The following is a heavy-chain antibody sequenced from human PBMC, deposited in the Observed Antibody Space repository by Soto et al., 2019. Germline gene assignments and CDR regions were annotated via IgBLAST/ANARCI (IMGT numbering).Heavy chain of an antibody. D-gene: IGHD1-26*01. CDR3: AILPPTPPTPSLSNGFDP. CDR2: IIPIFGTA. CDR1: GGTFSSYA. V-gene: IGHV1-69*01. J-gene: IGHJ5*02. Sequence: QVQLVQSGAEVKKPGSSVKVSCKASGGTFSSYAISWVRQAPGQGLEWMGGIIPIFGTANYAQKFQGRVTITADESTSTAYMELSSLRSEDTAVYYCAILPPTPPTPSLSNGFDPWGQGTLVPVSS.